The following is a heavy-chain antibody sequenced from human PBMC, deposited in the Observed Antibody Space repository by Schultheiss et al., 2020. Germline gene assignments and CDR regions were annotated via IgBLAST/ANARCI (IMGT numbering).Heavy chain of an antibody. Sequence: SETLSLTCTVSGGSISSYYWSWIRQPPGKGLEWIGEIYHTGSTYYNPSLKSRVTISVDTSKNQFSLKLSSVTAADTAVYYCARVFSGQFDNWGQGTLVTVSS. V-gene: IGHV4-59*12. D-gene: IGHD3-10*01. CDR3: ARVFSGQFDN. CDR2: IYHTGST. J-gene: IGHJ4*02. CDR1: GGSISSYY.